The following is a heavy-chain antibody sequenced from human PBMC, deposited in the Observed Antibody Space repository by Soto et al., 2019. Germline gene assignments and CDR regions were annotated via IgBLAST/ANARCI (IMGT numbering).Heavy chain of an antibody. J-gene: IGHJ5*02. CDR3: AHRGRGPNSNYVPGGFDP. V-gene: IGHV2-5*02. Sequence: GSGPTLVNPTQTLTLTCTFSGFSLSTSGVGVGWIRQPPGKALEWLALIYWDDDKRYSPSLKSRLTITKDTSKNQVVLTMTNMDPVDTATYYCAHRGRGPNSNYVPGGFDPWGQGTLVTVSS. CDR1: GFSLSTSGVG. CDR2: IYWDDDK. D-gene: IGHD4-4*01.